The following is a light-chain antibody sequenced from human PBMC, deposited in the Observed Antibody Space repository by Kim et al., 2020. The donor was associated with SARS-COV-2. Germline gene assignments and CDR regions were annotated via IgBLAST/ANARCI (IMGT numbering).Light chain of an antibody. Sequence: SYELTQPASLSVAPGKTARITCGGNDIGTKSVQWYQQKPGQAPVLVIFYDNDRPSGIPERFSGSNSGNTATLTISGAEAGDEADYYCQVWDTASDHMVFGGGTKVTVL. J-gene: IGLJ2*01. CDR2: YDN. V-gene: IGLV3-21*04. CDR3: QVWDTASDHMV. CDR1: DIGTKS.